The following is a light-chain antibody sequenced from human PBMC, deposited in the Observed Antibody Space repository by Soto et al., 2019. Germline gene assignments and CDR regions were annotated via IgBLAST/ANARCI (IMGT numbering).Light chain of an antibody. CDR3: SSYTSSNTYV. CDR2: EVS. J-gene: IGLJ1*01. CDR1: SSDVGGYNH. Sequence: QSALTQPAPVSGSPGQSITISFTVTSSDVGGYNHVSWYQQHPGKAPKLMIYEVSDRPSGVSSRFSGSKSGNTASLTISGLQAEDEADYYCSSYTSSNTYVFGTGTKVTVL. V-gene: IGLV2-14*01.